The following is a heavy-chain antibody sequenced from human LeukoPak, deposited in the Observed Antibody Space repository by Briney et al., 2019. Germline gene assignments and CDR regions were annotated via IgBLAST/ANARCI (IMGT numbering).Heavy chain of an antibody. Sequence: ASVKVSCKASAYTFTVYYMHWMRQAPGQGLEWMGWINPKSGDTHYAQKFRGRVTMTRDTSISTAYMELSRLRSDDTAVYYGARSATFRYFDPHFDYWGQGTLVTVSS. CDR3: ARSATFRYFDPHFDY. CDR1: AYTFTVYY. D-gene: IGHD3-9*01. CDR2: INPKSGDT. J-gene: IGHJ4*02. V-gene: IGHV1-2*02.